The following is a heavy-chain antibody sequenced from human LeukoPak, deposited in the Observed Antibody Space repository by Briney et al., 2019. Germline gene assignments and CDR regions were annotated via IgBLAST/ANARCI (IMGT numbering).Heavy chain of an antibody. CDR3: ARDQRRGLPFRVVVVAATGGYFDY. Sequence: PGGSLRLSCAASGFTFSSYEMNWVRQAPGKGLEGVSYISSSGSTIYYADSVKGRFTISRDNAKNSLYLQMNSLRAEDTAVYYCARDQRRGLPFRVVVVAATGGYFDYWGQGTLVTVSS. D-gene: IGHD2-15*01. V-gene: IGHV3-48*03. J-gene: IGHJ4*02. CDR2: ISSSGSTI. CDR1: GFTFSSYE.